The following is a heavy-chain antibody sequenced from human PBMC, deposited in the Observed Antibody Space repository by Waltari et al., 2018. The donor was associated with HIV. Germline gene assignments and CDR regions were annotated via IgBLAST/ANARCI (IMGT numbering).Heavy chain of an antibody. CDR3: ARVRCGGGGCQWAFDV. CDR1: GASFTSSY. Sequence: QVQLVQSGAEVKKPGALVKISCKTSGASFTSSYIHWVRQAPGQGLVWMGIINPTDGRTTFSQHFLGRISMTRDTPRSTVYMELQSVQPDDTATYYCARVRCGGGGCQWAFDVWGQGTKVTVS. CDR2: INPTDGRT. D-gene: IGHD2-21*01. J-gene: IGHJ3*01. V-gene: IGHV1-46*01.